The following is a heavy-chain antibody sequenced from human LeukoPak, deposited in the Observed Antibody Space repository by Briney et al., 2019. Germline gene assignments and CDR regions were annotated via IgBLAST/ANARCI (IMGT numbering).Heavy chain of an antibody. D-gene: IGHD6-13*01. CDR3: ARAVRGKARIAAAGSYYYYYMDV. CDR1: GYSISSGYY. CDR2: IYHSGST. Sequence: SETLSLTCTVSGYSISSGYYWGWIRQPPGKGLEWIGNIYHSGSTYYNPSLKSRVTISVDTSKNQFSLKLSSVTAADTAVYYCARAVRGKARIAAAGSYYYYYMDVWGKGTTVTVSS. J-gene: IGHJ6*03. V-gene: IGHV4-38-2*02.